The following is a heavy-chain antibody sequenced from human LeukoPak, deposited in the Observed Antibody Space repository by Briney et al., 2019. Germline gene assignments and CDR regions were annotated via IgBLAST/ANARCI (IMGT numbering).Heavy chain of an antibody. CDR1: GFTFSSYA. J-gene: IGHJ6*02. CDR3: ARNKAITAFFGMDV. CDR2: ISGSGGST. Sequence: PGGSLRLSCAASGFTFSSYAMSWVRQAPGKGLEWVSAISGSGGSTYYADSVKGRFTISRDNSKNTLYLQMNSLRHEDTAVYYCARNKAITAFFGMDVWGQGTTVIVSS. D-gene: IGHD6-6*01. V-gene: IGHV3-23*01.